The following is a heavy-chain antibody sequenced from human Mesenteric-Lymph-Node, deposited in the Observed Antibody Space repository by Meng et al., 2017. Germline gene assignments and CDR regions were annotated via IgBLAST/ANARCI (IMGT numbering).Heavy chain of an antibody. V-gene: IGHV4-4*02. Sequence: QLLNSGTYLGQTSGTQSLTCAVSGGSISSSKWWSWVRQSPGKGLEWNGEIYHSGSTSYNPSLKSRVTISVDKSKNQFSLKLSSVTAAYTAVYYCARDPGTVTDYWGQGTLVTVSS. J-gene: IGHJ4*02. CDR1: GGSISSSKW. CDR3: ARDPGTVTDY. CDR2: IYHSGST. D-gene: IGHD4-17*01.